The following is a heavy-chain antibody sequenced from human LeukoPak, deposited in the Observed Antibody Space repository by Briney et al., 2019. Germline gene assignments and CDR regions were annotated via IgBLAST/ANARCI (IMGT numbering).Heavy chain of an antibody. J-gene: IGHJ3*02. V-gene: IGHV4-38-2*02. CDR3: ARGDPSNDAFDI. Sequence: PSETLSLTCTVSGYSISSGYYWGCIRQPPGKGLEWIGSIYHSGSTYYNPSLKSRVTISVDTSKNKFSLKLSSVTAADTAVYYCARGDPSNDAFDIWGQGTMVTVSS. CDR1: GYSISSGYY. CDR2: IYHSGST.